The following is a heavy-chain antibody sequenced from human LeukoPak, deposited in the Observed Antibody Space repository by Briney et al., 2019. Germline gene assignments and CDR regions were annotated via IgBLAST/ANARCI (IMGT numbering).Heavy chain of an antibody. CDR2: IYYSGST. CDR1: GGSISSSSYY. J-gene: IGHJ6*03. V-gene: IGHV4-39*07. Sequence: SETLSLTCTVSGGSISSSSYYWGWIRQPPGKGLEWIGSIYYSGSTYYNPSLKSRVTISVDTSKNQFSLKLSSVAAADTAVYYCTTETNHYYYYYMDVWGKGTTVTVSS. CDR3: TTETNHYYYYYMDV.